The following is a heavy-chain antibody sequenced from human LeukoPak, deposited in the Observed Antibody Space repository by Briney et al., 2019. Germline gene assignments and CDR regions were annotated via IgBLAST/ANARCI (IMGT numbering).Heavy chain of an antibody. CDR1: GFTVSSNY. Sequence: GGSLRLSCAASGFTVSSNYMSWVRQAPGKGLEWVSVIYSGGSTYYPGSVKGRFTISRENAKNSLYLQMNSLRAGDTAVYYCARAGSGSYFDYRGQGTLVTVSS. D-gene: IGHD3-10*01. J-gene: IGHJ4*02. V-gene: IGHV3-66*01. CDR2: IYSGGST. CDR3: ARAGSGSYFDY.